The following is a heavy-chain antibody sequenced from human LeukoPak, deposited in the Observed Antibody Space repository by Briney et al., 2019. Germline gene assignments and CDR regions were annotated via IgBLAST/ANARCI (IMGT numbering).Heavy chain of an antibody. CDR1: GGSISSYY. J-gene: IGHJ5*02. Sequence: SETLSVTCTVSGGSISSYYWNWIRQPPGKGLEWIGYIYYSGSTNYNPSLKSRVTISVDTSKNQFSLNLTSVTAADTAVYYCARFTPQGYGWGGYNRFDPWGQGTLVTVSS. CDR2: IYYSGST. CDR3: ARFTPQGYGWGGYNRFDP. V-gene: IGHV4-59*01. D-gene: IGHD3-16*01.